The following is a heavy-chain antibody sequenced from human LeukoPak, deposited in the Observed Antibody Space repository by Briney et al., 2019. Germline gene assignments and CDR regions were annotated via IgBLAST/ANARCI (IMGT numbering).Heavy chain of an antibody. CDR1: GGSISSYY. Sequence: SETLSLTCTVSGGSISSYYWSWIRQPPGKGLEWIGYIYYSGSTNYNPSLKSRVTISVDTSKNQFSLKLSSVTAADTAVYYCARERHFMDVWGKGTTVTISS. D-gene: IGHD3-3*02. CDR2: IYYSGST. J-gene: IGHJ6*03. CDR3: ARERHFMDV. V-gene: IGHV4-59*01.